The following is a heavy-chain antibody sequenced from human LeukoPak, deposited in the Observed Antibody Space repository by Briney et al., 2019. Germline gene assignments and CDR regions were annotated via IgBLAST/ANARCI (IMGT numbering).Heavy chain of an antibody. J-gene: IGHJ3*02. V-gene: IGHV3-74*01. CDR3: ARGQGHGFDI. CDR1: GFTFSSYW. CDR2: INNDGSST. Sequence: PGGSLRLSCAASGFTFSSYWMHWVRQAPGKGLVWVSGINNDGSSTKYADSVKGRFTISRDYAKNTLYLQTNSLRADDTAVYYCARGQGHGFDIWGQGTMVTVSS.